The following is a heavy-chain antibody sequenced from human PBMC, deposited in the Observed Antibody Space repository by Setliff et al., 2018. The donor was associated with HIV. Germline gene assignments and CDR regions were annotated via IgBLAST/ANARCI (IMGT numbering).Heavy chain of an antibody. CDR2: IYYSGST. CDR1: GGSFSGYY. D-gene: IGHD3-10*01. CDR3: AAERIHYYGSGSYLASNY. V-gene: IGHV4-34*11. J-gene: IGHJ4*02. Sequence: SETLSLICAVYGGSFSGYYWSWIRQPPGKGLEWIGYIYYSGSTNYNPSLKSRVTISGDTSKNQFSLKLSSVTAADTAVYYCAAERIHYYGSGSYLASNYWGQGTLVTVSS.